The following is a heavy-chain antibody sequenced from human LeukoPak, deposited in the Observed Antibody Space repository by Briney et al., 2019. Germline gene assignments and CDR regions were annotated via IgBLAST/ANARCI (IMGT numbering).Heavy chain of an antibody. V-gene: IGHV3-15*04. CDR2: MESKSDGGST. CDR1: GFPFSNAW. J-gene: IGHJ4*02. Sequence: GGSLRLSCAGSGFPFSNAWMSWVRQAPGKGLEWVGRMESKSDGGSTEYAAPGKGRFTISRDDSKNTLYLQINSLKSEDTTVYYCTTLDGYYAPDYWGQGTLVTVSS. CDR3: TTLDGYYAPDY. D-gene: IGHD4-17*01.